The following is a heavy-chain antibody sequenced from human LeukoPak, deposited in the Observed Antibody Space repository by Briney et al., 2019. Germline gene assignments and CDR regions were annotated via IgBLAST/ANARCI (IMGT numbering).Heavy chain of an antibody. Sequence: GASVKVSCKASGYTFTSYYMHWVRQAPGQGLEWMGIINSSGGSTSYAQKFQGRVTMTRDTYTSTVYMELSSLRSEDTAVYYCARDYYGSEPDSYYYYGMDVWGQGTTVTVSS. CDR3: ARDYYGSEPDSYYYYGMDV. CDR2: INSSGGST. CDR1: GYTFTSYY. J-gene: IGHJ6*02. D-gene: IGHD3-10*01. V-gene: IGHV1-46*01.